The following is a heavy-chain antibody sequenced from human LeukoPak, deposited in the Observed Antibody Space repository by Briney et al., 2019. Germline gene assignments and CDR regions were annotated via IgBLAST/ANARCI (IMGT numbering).Heavy chain of an antibody. V-gene: IGHV3-11*01. J-gene: IGHJ5*02. D-gene: IGHD3-10*01. CDR3: ARDRSLVRGVIINLCFDP. CDR1: GFTFSDYY. CDR2: ISRRGGNI. Sequence: GGSLRLSCAASGFTFSDYYMSWIRQAPGKGLEGGSSISRRGGNIYQADSVKGRFTISRDNPKNSLYLQMNSLRAEDTAVYYCARDRSLVRGVIINLCFDPWGQGTPVTVSS.